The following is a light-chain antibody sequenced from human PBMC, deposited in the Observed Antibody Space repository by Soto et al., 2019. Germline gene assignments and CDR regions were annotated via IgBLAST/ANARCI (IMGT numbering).Light chain of an antibody. V-gene: IGLV2-14*01. CDR3: SSYTGSSTPYV. CDR1: SSDVGASDY. J-gene: IGLJ1*01. Sequence: QSALTQPASVSESPGQSITISCTGTSSDVGASDYVSWYQQHPGKAPQLIIYEISNRPSGVSNRFSGSKSGYTASLTISRLQAEDEADYYCSSYTGSSTPYVFGSGTKLTVL. CDR2: EIS.